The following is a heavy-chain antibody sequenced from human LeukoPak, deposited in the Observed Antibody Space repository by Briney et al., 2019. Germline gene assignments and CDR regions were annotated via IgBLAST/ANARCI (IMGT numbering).Heavy chain of an antibody. Sequence: PGGSLRLSCAASGFTFSSYAMSWVRQAPGKGLEWVSTISGSGGTTYYADSVKGRFTISRDSSKNTLYLQMNSLRAEDTAVYHCAKGYTSGWPYYSDYWGQGTLVTVSS. V-gene: IGHV3-23*01. CDR1: GFTFSSYA. D-gene: IGHD6-19*01. CDR3: AKGYTSGWPYYSDY. CDR2: ISGSGGTT. J-gene: IGHJ4*02.